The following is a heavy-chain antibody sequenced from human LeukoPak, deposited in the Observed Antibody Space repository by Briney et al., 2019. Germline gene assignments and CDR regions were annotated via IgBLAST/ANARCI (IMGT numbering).Heavy chain of an antibody. D-gene: IGHD3-9*01. V-gene: IGHV4-59*01. CDR2: IHYGGST. CDR1: GGSISTYY. J-gene: IGHJ3*02. Sequence: PSETLSLTCTVSGGSISTYYWSWIRQSPGKGLEWNGYIHYGGSTNYSPSLKGRVSISADKSKNHFSLKLTSVTAADTAVYYCARDQEYDILTGYRAFDIWGQGTLVAVSS. CDR3: ARDQEYDILTGYRAFDI.